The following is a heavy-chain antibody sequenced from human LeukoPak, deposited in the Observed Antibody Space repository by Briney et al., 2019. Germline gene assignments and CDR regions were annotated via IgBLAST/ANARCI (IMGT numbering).Heavy chain of an antibody. CDR3: ARDPGGDSNLSRGRSGFGY. CDR1: GFTFSSYA. CDR2: ISYDGSEK. V-gene: IGHV3-30-3*01. D-gene: IGHD4-11*01. Sequence: PGGSLRLSCAASGFTFSSYAMHWVRQAPGKGLEWVAVISYDGSEKYYADSVKGRFTISRDNSKNTLYLQMNSLRAEDTAVYYCARDPGGDSNLSRGRSGFGYWGQGTLVTVSS. J-gene: IGHJ4*02.